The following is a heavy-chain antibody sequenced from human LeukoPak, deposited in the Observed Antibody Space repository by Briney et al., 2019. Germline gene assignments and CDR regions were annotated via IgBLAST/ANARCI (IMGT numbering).Heavy chain of an antibody. CDR3: ARDMCSSTSCYPYDY. CDR1: GGSISSSNW. D-gene: IGHD2-2*01. J-gene: IGHJ4*02. CDR2: IYHSGST. Sequence: SGTLSLTCAVSGGSISSSNWWSWVRQPPGKGLEWIGEIYHSGSTNYNPSLKSRVTISVDKSKNQFSLKLSSVTAADTAVYYCARDMCSSTSCYPYDYWGQGTLVTVSS. V-gene: IGHV4-4*02.